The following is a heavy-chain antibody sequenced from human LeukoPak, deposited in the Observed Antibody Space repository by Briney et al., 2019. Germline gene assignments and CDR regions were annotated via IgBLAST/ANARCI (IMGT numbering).Heavy chain of an antibody. V-gene: IGHV4-59*08. CDR2: IYYSGST. J-gene: IGHJ4*02. Sequence: SETLSLTCAVYGGSFSGYYWSWIRQPPGKGLEWIGYIYYSGSTNYNPSLKSRVTISVDTSKNQFSLKLSSVTAADTAVYYCARHQKLLWFGESLYFDSWGQGTLVTVSS. D-gene: IGHD3-10*01. CDR1: GGSFSGYY. CDR3: ARHQKLLWFGESLYFDS.